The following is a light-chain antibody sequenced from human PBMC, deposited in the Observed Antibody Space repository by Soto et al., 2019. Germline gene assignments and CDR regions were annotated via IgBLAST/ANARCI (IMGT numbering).Light chain of an antibody. CDR1: SSDVGGYNY. J-gene: IGLJ1*01. V-gene: IGLV2-8*01. CDR3: SSYSGTNYHYV. CDR2: EVS. Sequence: QSVLTQPPSASGSFGQSVTISCTGTSSDVGGYNYVYWYQQHPGKAPKLMIYEVSERPSGVPDRFSGSKSGNTASLTVSGLQADDEADYYCSSYSGTNYHYVFGTGTKLTV.